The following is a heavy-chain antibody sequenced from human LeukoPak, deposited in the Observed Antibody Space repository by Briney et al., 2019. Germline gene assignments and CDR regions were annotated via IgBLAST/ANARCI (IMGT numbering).Heavy chain of an antibody. J-gene: IGHJ6*02. D-gene: IGHD5-12*01. CDR2: ISSSSSYF. V-gene: IGHV3-21*01. Sequence: GGSLRLSCAASGFTFSSNSMNRVRQAPGKGLEWVSAISSSSSYFYYAESVRGRITTSRAKDKTSLYLQMNSLRAEDTAVYYCARDRYSGYDWRGHYYYYGMDVWGQGTTVTVSS. CDR3: ARDRYSGYDWRGHYYYYGMDV. CDR1: GFTFSSNS.